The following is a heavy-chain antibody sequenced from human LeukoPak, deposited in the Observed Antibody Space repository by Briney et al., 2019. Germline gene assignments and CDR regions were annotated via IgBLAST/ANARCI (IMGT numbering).Heavy chain of an antibody. CDR1: GFTFSTFW. CDR2: VKRDGSEK. D-gene: IGHD6-13*01. V-gene: IGHV3-7*03. CDR3: ASVAATVPLDS. J-gene: IGHJ4*02. Sequence: GGSLRLSCVASGFTFSTFWMSWVRQAPGKGLEWVANVKRDGSEKYYVDSVKGRFTISRDNAKNSLYLQMNSLRAEDTAVYYCASVAATVPLDSWGQGTLVTVSS.